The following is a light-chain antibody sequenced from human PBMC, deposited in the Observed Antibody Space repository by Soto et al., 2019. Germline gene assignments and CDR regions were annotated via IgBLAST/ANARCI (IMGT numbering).Light chain of an antibody. CDR2: LNNDGSH. Sequence: QPVLTQSPSASASLGASVTLTCTRSSGHSSYAIAWHQQQPGKGPRYLMDLNNDGSHTKGDGIPDRFSGSSSGADRYLIISSLQSEDEADYYCQTWGTGFQFFGGWTKLTVL. V-gene: IGLV4-69*01. CDR1: SGHSSYA. J-gene: IGLJ2*01. CDR3: QTWGTGFQF.